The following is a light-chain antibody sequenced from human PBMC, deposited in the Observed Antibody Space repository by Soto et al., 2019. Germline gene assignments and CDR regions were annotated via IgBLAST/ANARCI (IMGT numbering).Light chain of an antibody. CDR1: QGIGSY. CDR2: AAS. V-gene: IGKV1-9*01. Sequence: IQLTQSPSSLSASVGDRVTITCRASQGIGSYLAWYQQKPGKAPKLLIYAASTLQSGVPSRFSGSGSGTDFTLTISSLQPEDFATYYCQQSYSRMTFGQGTKVEIK. J-gene: IGKJ1*01. CDR3: QQSYSRMT.